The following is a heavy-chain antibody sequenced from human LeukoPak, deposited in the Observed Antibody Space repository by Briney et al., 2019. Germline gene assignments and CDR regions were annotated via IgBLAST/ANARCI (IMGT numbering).Heavy chain of an antibody. Sequence: GGSLRLSCAASGITFGNNWMHWVRQGPGKGLVWISRINSDGGGAIYADSVKGRFTVSRDNAKNTLYLQMNSLRAEDTAVYYCARDVPHNWFDTWGQGTLVTASS. CDR3: ARDVPHNWFDT. V-gene: IGHV3-74*01. CDR1: GITFGNNW. CDR2: INSDGGGA. J-gene: IGHJ5*02.